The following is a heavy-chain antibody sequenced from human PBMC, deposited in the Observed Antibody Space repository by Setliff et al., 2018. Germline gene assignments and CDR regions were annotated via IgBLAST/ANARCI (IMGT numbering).Heavy chain of an antibody. CDR2: MNPTSGNT. V-gene: IGHV1-8*01. Sequence: ASVKVSCKASGYTFTSYDINWVRQATGQGLEWMGWMNPTSGNTGYAQKFQGRVTMTRNTSISTAYMELSSLRSEDTAVYFCARVTGFSYMDVWGKGTTVTVSS. CDR1: GYTFTSYD. CDR3: ARVTGFSYMDV. D-gene: IGHD3-3*01. J-gene: IGHJ6*03.